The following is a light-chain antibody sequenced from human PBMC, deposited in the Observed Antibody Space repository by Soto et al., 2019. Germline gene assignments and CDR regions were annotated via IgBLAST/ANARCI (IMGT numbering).Light chain of an antibody. CDR2: DVS. V-gene: IGLV2-14*01. CDR3: SSYTSSSVPV. Sequence: QSVLTQPASVSGSPGQSITISCTGTSSDVGAYNHVSWYQQHPGKAPKLMIYDVSNRPSGVSNRFSGSKSGNTASLTISGLQAEDEADYYCSSYTSSSVPVFGGGTKLTVL. CDR1: SSDVGAYNH. J-gene: IGLJ2*01.